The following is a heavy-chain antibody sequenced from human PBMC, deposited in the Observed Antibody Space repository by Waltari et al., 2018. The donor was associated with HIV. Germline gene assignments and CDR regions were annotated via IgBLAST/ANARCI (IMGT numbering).Heavy chain of an antibody. V-gene: IGHV3-15*01. CDR1: GCTFSHAW. CDR2: MKSKTDGGTT. Sequence: EGQLVESGRGLVTAGGSLRLSCAASGCTFSHAWMSWVRQAPGKGLEWVGRMKSKTDGGTTDDAAPVKGRFTISRDDSKNTLYLQMSSLKTEDTGVYYCTTDLRSSSWYYLDYWGQGTLVTVSS. D-gene: IGHD6-13*01. J-gene: IGHJ4*02. CDR3: TTDLRSSSWYYLDY.